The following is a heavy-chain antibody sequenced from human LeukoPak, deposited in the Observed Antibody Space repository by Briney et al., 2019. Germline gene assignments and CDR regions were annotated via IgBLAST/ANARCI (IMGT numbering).Heavy chain of an antibody. CDR3: AREGSGWYHDAFDI. D-gene: IGHD6-19*01. V-gene: IGHV1-69*05. J-gene: IGHJ3*02. CDR2: IIPIFGTA. Sequence: ASVKVSCKASGGTFSSYAISWVRQAPGQGLEWMGGIIPIFGTANYAQKFQGRVTIATDESTSTAYMELSSLRSEDTAVYYCAREGSGWYHDAFDIWGQGTMVTVSS. CDR1: GGTFSSYA.